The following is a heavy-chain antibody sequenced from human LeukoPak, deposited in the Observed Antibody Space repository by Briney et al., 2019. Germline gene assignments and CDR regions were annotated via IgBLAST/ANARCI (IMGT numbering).Heavy chain of an antibody. CDR3: AREGDYGDSENPDDY. V-gene: IGHV1-69*13. CDR2: IIPIFGTA. J-gene: IGHJ4*02. D-gene: IGHD4-17*01. Sequence: SSVQVTCQASGGTFSSYAISWVRQAPGKGLDWMGGIIPIFGTANYVQKLQGRVTNTADESTRTAYMELNSLRAEDTAVYYCAREGDYGDSENPDDYWGQGTLVTVSS. CDR1: GGTFSSYA.